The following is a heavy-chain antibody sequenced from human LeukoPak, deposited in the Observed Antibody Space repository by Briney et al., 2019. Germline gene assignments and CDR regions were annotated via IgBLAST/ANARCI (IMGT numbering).Heavy chain of an antibody. J-gene: IGHJ5*02. Sequence: PSETLSLTCTVSGGSISSYYWSWIRQPPGKRLEWIGYIFYRGSTNYNPSLKSRVTISVDTSKNQFSLKLSSVTAADTAVYYCARAVGLRFWFDPWGQGTLVTVSS. CDR3: ARAVGLRFWFDP. V-gene: IGHV4-59*12. D-gene: IGHD3-16*01. CDR2: IFYRGST. CDR1: GGSISSYY.